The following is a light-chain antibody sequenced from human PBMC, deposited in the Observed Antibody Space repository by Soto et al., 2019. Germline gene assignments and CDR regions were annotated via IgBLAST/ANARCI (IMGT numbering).Light chain of an antibody. J-gene: IGLJ3*02. V-gene: IGLV1-40*01. CDR2: GSS. CDR1: SSNIGASYD. CDR3: QSYDRSLSGWV. Sequence: QPVLTQPPSVSGAPGQRVTISCTGSSSNIGASYDVHWYQQFPGTAPKLLIFGSSNRPSGVPDRFSGSKSGTSASLAITGLQAEDEADYYCQSYDRSLSGWVFGGGTKLTVL.